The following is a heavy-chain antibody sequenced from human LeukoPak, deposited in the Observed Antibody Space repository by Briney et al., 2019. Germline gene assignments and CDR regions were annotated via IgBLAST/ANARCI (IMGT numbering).Heavy chain of an antibody. CDR1: GGSFSGYY. CDR2: INHSGST. CDR3: ARLDSGYDQGYYYYYMDV. V-gene: IGHV4-34*01. J-gene: IGHJ6*03. Sequence: PSETLSLTCAVYGGSFSGYYWSWIRQPPGKGLEWIGEINHSGSTNYNPSLKSRVAISVDTSKNQFSLKLSSVTAADTAVYYCARLDSGYDQGYYYYYMDVWGRGTTVTISS. D-gene: IGHD5-12*01.